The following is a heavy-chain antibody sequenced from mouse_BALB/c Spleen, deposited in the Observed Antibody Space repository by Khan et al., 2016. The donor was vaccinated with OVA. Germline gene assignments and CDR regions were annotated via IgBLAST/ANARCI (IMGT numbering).Heavy chain of an antibody. CDR3: ARENYNGYYFDY. J-gene: IGHJ2*01. V-gene: IGHV3-2*02. CDR1: GYSITSGYA. Sequence: EVQLQESGPGLVKPSQSLSLTCTVTGYSITSGYAWNWIRQFPGNKLEWMGYISYSGVTSYTPSLKSRISITRDTSKNQFFLQLNSVTTEDTATYYCARENYNGYYFDYWDQGTTLTVSS. CDR2: ISYSGVT. D-gene: IGHD1-1*01.